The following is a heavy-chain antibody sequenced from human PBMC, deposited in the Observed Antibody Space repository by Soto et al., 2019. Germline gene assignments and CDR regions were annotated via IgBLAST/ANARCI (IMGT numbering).Heavy chain of an antibody. D-gene: IGHD1-26*01. J-gene: IGHJ4*02. V-gene: IGHV4-34*01. Sequence: LSLTCTVSGGSISSYYWSWIRQPPGKGLEWIGEINYNVSTNYNPSLKSRVTISVDTSKNQFSLTLSSVTAADTAVYYCAGAVGVTLYFWGQGTLVTVSS. CDR3: AGAVGVTLYF. CDR2: INYNVST. CDR1: GGSISSYY.